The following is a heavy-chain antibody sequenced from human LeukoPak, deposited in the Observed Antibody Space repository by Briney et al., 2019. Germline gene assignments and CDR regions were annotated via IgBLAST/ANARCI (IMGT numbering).Heavy chain of an antibody. CDR2: IYSGGST. J-gene: IGHJ4*02. CDR1: EFSVGSNY. Sequence: PGGSLRLSCAASEFSVGSNYMTWVRQAPGKGLEWVSLIYSGGSTYYADSVKGRFTISRDNSKNTLYLQMNSLRAEDSAVYYCARDGPSIAADFDCWGQGTLVTVSS. V-gene: IGHV3-66*01. D-gene: IGHD6-6*01. CDR3: ARDGPSIAADFDC.